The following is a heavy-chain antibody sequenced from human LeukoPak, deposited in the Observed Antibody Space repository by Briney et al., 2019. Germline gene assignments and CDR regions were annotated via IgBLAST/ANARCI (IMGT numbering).Heavy chain of an antibody. J-gene: IGHJ4*02. CDR3: ARDETYYVFWRGQRGDY. Sequence: ASVKVSCKASGYTFTGYYMHWVRQAPGQGLEWMGRINPNSGGTNYAQKFQGRVTMTRDTSISTAYMELSRLRSDDTAVYYCARDETYYVFWRGQRGDYWGQGPLVPVPS. V-gene: IGHV1-2*06. D-gene: IGHD3-3*01. CDR2: INPNSGGT. CDR1: GYTFTGYY.